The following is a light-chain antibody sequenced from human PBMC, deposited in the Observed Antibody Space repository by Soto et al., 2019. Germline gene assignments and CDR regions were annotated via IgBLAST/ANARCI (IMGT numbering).Light chain of an antibody. CDR3: QQYNPWPLT. CDR1: QSVSTN. CDR2: GAS. J-gene: IGKJ4*01. Sequence: EIVMTQSPATLSVSPGERVTLSCRASQSVSTNLAWYQQKPGQAPRHLIYGASTRATDIPARFSGSGSGTEFTLTITSLQSEDLAVYYCQQYNPWPLTFGGGTKVEIK. V-gene: IGKV3-15*01.